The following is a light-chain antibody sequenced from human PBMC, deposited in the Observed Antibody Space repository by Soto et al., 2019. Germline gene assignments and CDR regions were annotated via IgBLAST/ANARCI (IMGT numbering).Light chain of an antibody. V-gene: IGKV1-5*01. CDR3: QQYNSYAYT. Sequence: DIQMTQSPSTLSASVGDRVTITCRARQSISSWLAWYQQKPGKAPKLLIYDASSLESGVPSRVSGSGSGTEFTLTISSLQPDDFATYYCQQYNSYAYTFGQGTKLEIK. CDR2: DAS. J-gene: IGKJ2*01. CDR1: QSISSW.